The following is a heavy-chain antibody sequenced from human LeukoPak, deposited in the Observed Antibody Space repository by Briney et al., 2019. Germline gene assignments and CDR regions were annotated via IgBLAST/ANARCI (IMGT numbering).Heavy chain of an antibody. V-gene: IGHV3-15*01. J-gene: IGHJ4*02. CDR2: LNSKTDGGRT. CDR3: TATMVRGVNSFYYFDY. Sequence: AGGSLRLSCAASGFTFSNAWMSWVRQAPGKGLEWVGRLNSKTDGGRTHYAAPVKGRFTISRDDSKNTLYLQMNSLKTEDTAVYYCTATMVRGVNSFYYFDYWGQGTLVTVSS. D-gene: IGHD3-10*01. CDR1: GFTFSNAW.